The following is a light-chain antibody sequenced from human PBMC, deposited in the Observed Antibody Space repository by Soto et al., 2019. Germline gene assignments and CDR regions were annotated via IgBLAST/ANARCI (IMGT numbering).Light chain of an antibody. J-gene: IGLJ1*01. V-gene: IGLV2-14*03. CDR1: SSDVGGSNF. CDR2: DVA. CDR3: VSYTYSTPYV. Sequence: QSALTQPASVSDSPGQSITISCTGTSSDVGGSNFVSWYQQHPGKPPKLIIYDVANRPSGVSNRFSGSKSGSTASLIISRLQTEDEADYYCVSYTYSTPYVLGNGTKLTVL.